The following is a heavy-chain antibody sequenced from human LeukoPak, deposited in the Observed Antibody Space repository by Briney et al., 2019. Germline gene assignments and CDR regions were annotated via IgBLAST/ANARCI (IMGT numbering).Heavy chain of an antibody. J-gene: IGHJ4*02. CDR3: ARERYCSSTSCRAYFDY. Sequence: ASVKVSCKASGYTFTSYDINWVRQATGQGLEWMGWMNPNSGNTGYAQKFQGRVTITADESTSTAYMELSSLRSEDTAVYYCARERYCSSTSCRAYFDYWGQGTLVTVSS. CDR2: MNPNSGNT. CDR1: GYTFTSYD. V-gene: IGHV1-8*01. D-gene: IGHD2-2*01.